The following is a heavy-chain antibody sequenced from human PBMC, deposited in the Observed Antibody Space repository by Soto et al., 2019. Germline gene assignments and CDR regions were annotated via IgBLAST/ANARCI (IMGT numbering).Heavy chain of an antibody. CDR1: GFTFSNTA. Sequence: EVQLLEFGGGLVQPGGSLRLSCTASGFTFSNTAMSWVRQAPGQGLEWVSTIDPSGNRIYQGDVAKGRFTISRDNSQNTLFLQLNSLRVDDTAIYYCAKDRGGRCNEIDHWGQGTLVTVSS. CDR3: AKDRGGRCNEIDH. CDR2: IDPSGNRI. V-gene: IGHV3-23*05. J-gene: IGHJ4*02. D-gene: IGHD3-16*01.